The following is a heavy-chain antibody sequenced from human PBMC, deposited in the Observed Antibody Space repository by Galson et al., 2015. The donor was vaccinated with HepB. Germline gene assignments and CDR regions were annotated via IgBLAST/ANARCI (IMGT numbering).Heavy chain of an antibody. CDR1: GFTFSSYG. Sequence: SLRLSCAASGFTFSSYGMHWVRQAPGKGLEWVAVIWYDGSNKYYADSVKGRFTISRDNSKNTLYLQMNSLRAEDTAVYYCARGRLRLGELSLGADYWGQGTLVTVSS. CDR2: IWYDGSNK. D-gene: IGHD3-16*02. CDR3: ARGRLRLGELSLGADY. V-gene: IGHV3-33*01. J-gene: IGHJ4*02.